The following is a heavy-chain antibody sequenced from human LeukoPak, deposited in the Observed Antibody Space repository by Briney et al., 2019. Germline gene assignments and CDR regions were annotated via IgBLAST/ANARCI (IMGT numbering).Heavy chain of an antibody. J-gene: IGHJ5*02. Sequence: PPETLSLTCTVSGGSTSIGSYYWGWIRQPAGKGLEWIGRIDTTGSTPHTPSLTSRVTLSVETSKNESSLKLSSVTATDTAVYYCATDHPGQGFTDYYSHCWFDPWGQGTLVTVSS. CDR1: GGSTSIGSYY. CDR2: IDTTGST. V-gene: IGHV4-61*02. D-gene: IGHD3-9*01. CDR3: ATDHPGQGFTDYYSHCWFDP.